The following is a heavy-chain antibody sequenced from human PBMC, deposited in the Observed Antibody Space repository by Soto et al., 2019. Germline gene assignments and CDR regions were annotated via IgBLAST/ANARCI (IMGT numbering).Heavy chain of an antibody. CDR2: IYYSGST. J-gene: IGHJ6*02. V-gene: IGHV4-59*01. CDR1: GGSISSYY. D-gene: IGHD3-10*01. Sequence: SETLSLTCTVSGGSISSYYWSWIRQPPGKGLEWIGYIYYSGSTNYNPSLKSRVTISVDTSKNQFSLKLSSVTAADTAVYYCARGGLLWFGELGMDVWGQGTTVTVSS. CDR3: ARGGLLWFGELGMDV.